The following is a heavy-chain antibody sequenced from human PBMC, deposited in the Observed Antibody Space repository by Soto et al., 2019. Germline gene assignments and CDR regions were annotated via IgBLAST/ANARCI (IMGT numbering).Heavy chain of an antibody. CDR2: IYPGDSET. Sequence: PGETLKISCKVSGYSFTNYWIVWVRQMPGKGLEWMGVIYPGDSETRYNPSFQGQVTISADKSISTAYLQWTSLRASDSAFYYCARLLHGSGSYPTSGNWLDPWGQGTLVTVSS. CDR1: GYSFTNYW. V-gene: IGHV5-51*01. J-gene: IGHJ5*02. CDR3: ARLLHGSGSYPTSGNWLDP. D-gene: IGHD3-10*01.